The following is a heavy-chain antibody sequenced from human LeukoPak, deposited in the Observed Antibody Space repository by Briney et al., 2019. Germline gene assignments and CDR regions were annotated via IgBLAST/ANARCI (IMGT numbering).Heavy chain of an antibody. V-gene: IGHV1-69*01. D-gene: IGHD2-2*01. CDR3: ARDGSTSEFIYYYGMDV. CDR1: GGTFSSYA. Sequence: GSSVTVSCKASGGTFSSYAISWVRQAPGQGLEWMGGIIPIFGTANYAQKFQGRVTITADESTSTAYMELSSLRSEDTAVYYCARDGSTSEFIYYYGMDVWGQGTTVTVSS. CDR2: IIPIFGTA. J-gene: IGHJ6*02.